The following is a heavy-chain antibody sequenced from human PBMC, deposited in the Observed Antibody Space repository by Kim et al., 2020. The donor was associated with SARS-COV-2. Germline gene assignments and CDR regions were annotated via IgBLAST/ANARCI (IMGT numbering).Heavy chain of an antibody. CDR3: ARSRFGESSLDY. D-gene: IGHD3-10*01. J-gene: IGHJ4*02. Sequence: RYRPSFQGQVTISADKSISTAYLQWSSLKASDTAMYYCARSRFGESSLDYWGQGTLVTVSS. V-gene: IGHV5-51*01.